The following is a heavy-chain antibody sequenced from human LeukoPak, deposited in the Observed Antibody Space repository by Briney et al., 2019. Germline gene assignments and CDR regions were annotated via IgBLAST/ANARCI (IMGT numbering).Heavy chain of an antibody. J-gene: IGHJ4*02. CDR1: GESFSGYY. D-gene: IGHD3-22*01. V-gene: IGHV4-34*01. CDR2: INHSGRT. CDR3: ARGPPYYYDGGGYYYFDY. Sequence: PSETLSLTCAVYGESFSGYYWTWIRQPPGKGLELIGEINHSGRTNYNRSLKSRLTISVDPSRNQFSLTLTSVTAADTAVYFCARGPPYYYDGGGYYYFDYWGQGTLVTVSS.